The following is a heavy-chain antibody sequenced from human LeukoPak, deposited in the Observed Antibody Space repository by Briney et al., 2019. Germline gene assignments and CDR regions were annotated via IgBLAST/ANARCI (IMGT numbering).Heavy chain of an antibody. CDR3: VRKNSGSQYGDYYFGY. CDR1: GYTFTSYY. Sequence: ASVKVSCKASGYTFTSYYIHWVRQAPGQGLEWMGIINPRGGSTTYAQKFQGRVTMTRDPSTSTVYMELSSLRSEDTAEYYCVRKNSGSQYGDYYFGYWGQGTLVTVSS. CDR2: INPRGGST. V-gene: IGHV1-46*01. J-gene: IGHJ4*02. D-gene: IGHD1-26*01.